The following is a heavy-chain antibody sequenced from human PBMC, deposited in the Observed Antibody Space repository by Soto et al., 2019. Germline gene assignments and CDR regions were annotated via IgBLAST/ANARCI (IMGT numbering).Heavy chain of an antibody. CDR1: GGTFSSSA. D-gene: IGHD1-7*01. Sequence: QVQLVQSGAEMKEPGSSVKVSCKTSGGTFSSSAISWLRQAPGQGLEWMGGIIPLFRTPDYAQKCQGRVTLAADESTSTAYMELSTLRSEDTAVYYCARDNDPLQLGGNYCSMLDVWGQGTRITVSS. J-gene: IGHJ6*02. CDR3: ARDNDPLQLGGNYCSMLDV. CDR2: IIPLFRTP. V-gene: IGHV1-69*12.